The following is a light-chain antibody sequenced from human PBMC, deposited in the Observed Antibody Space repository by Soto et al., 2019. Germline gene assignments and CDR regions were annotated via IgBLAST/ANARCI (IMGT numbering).Light chain of an antibody. CDR2: GNN. J-gene: IGLJ2*01. V-gene: IGLV1-44*01. CDR1: RSNIGSNT. Sequence: QSVLTQAPSASGTPGQRVTISCSGSRSNIGSNTVNWYQQLPGTAPKLLIFGNNQRPSGVPDRFSGSKSGTSASLAISGLQSDDEAEYCCAAWDDSLHAVVFGGGTKVTVL. CDR3: AAWDDSLHAVV.